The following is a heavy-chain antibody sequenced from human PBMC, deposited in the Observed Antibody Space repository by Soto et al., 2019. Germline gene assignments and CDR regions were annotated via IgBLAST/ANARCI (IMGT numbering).Heavy chain of an antibody. CDR1: GGSISSSSYY. CDR3: TRLLSHSSGYRPG. J-gene: IGHJ4*02. D-gene: IGHD3-22*01. V-gene: IGHV4-39*01. Sequence: SETLSLTCTVSGGSISSSSYYWGWIRQPPGKGLEWIGSIYYSGSTYYNPSLKSRVTISVDTSKNQFSLKLSSVTAADTAVYYCTRLLSHSSGYRPGWAQGPRLTAS. CDR2: IYYSGST.